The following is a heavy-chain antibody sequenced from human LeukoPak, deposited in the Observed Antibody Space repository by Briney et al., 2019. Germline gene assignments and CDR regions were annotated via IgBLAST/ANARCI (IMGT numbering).Heavy chain of an antibody. Sequence: ASVKVSCTASGYTFTSYGISGVRQAPGQGLEWMGWISAYNGNTNYAQKLQGRVTMTTDTSTSTAYMELRSLRSDDTAVYYCARDYDDSSGYYYFDYWGQGTLVTVSS. CDR2: ISAYNGNT. V-gene: IGHV1-18*01. D-gene: IGHD3-22*01. CDR3: ARDYDDSSGYYYFDY. CDR1: GYTFTSYG. J-gene: IGHJ4*02.